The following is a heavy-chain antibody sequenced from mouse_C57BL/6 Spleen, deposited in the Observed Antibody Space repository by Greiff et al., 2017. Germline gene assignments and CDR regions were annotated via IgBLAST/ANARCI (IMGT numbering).Heavy chain of an antibody. CDR3: ARRPFITTVVATPYFDY. J-gene: IGHJ2*01. V-gene: IGHV14-3*01. CDR1: GFNIKNTY. D-gene: IGHD1-1*01. CDR2: IDPANGNT. Sequence: VQLQQSVAELVRPGASVKLSCTASGFNIKNTYMHWVKQRPEQGLEWIGRIDPANGNTTYAPKFQGKATITADTSSNTAYLQLSSLPSEDTAIYYCARRPFITTVVATPYFDYWGQGTTLTVSS.